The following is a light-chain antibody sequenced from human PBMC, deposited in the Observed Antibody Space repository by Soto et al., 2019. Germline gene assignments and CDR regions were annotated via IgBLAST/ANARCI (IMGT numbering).Light chain of an antibody. V-gene: IGKV3-15*01. CDR2: GAS. CDR3: QQYHTWPPACT. J-gene: IGKJ1*01. CDR1: QSVGSS. Sequence: EIVMTQSPATLSVSPGDTATLSCRASQSVGSSLAWYQQKPGQAPRLLIYGASTRATDIPARFSGSGSGTEFTLTISSLQSEDVALYYCQQYHTWPPACTFGQGTKVDIK.